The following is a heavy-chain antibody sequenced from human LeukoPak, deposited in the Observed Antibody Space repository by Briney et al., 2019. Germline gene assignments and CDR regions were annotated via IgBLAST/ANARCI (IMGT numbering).Heavy chain of an antibody. CDR2: TRYDGSNK. CDR3: AKGGDRGTYYFDY. Sequence: GGSLRLSCAASGFTFSGYGMHWVRQAAGKGLEWVAFTRYDGSNKYYADSVRGRFTISRDNSKNSLSLQMNSLRAEDTALYYCAKGGDRGTYYFDYWGHGILVTVSS. CDR1: GFTFSGYG. V-gene: IGHV3-30*02. J-gene: IGHJ4*01. D-gene: IGHD7-27*01.